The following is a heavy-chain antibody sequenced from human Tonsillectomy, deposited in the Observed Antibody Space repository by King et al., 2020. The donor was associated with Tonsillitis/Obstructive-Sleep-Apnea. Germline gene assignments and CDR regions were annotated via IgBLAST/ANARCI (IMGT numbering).Heavy chain of an antibody. CDR1: GYSFSNYW. CDR3: ARLVDTAMDSDFYYGMDV. J-gene: IGHJ6*02. V-gene: IGHV5-10-1*03. Sequence: VQLVESGAEVKKPGVSLRISCQGSGYSFSNYWITWVRQMPGKGLEWMGRIDPSDSYVNYNPSFRGHVSISVDKSINTAYLQWSSLKASDTAIYYCARLVDTAMDSDFYYGMDVWGQGTTVTVSS. CDR2: IDPSDSYV. D-gene: IGHD5-18*01.